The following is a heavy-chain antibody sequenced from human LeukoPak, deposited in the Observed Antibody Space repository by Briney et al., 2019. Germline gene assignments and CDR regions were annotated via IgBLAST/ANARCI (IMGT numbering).Heavy chain of an antibody. CDR1: AFTFSSYS. D-gene: IGHD4-23*01. Sequence: GGSLRLSCAASAFTFSSYSMNWVRQAPGKGLEWVSYISSSSSTICYADSVKGRFTISRDNAKNSLYLQMNSLRAEDTAVYYCARGSGQTTVVTPEMGWYFDLWGRGTLVTVSS. CDR3: ARGSGQTTVVTPEMGWYFDL. J-gene: IGHJ2*01. V-gene: IGHV3-48*01. CDR2: ISSSSSTI.